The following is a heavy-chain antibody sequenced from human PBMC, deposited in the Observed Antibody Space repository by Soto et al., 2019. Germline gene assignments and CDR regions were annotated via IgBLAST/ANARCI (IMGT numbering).Heavy chain of an antibody. CDR2: IDSSGEK. Sequence: QVTLKETGPVLVKPTETLTLRCTVSGLSITNSAMGVSWIRQPPGKALKWLAHIDSSGEKSDKPFLKSRITVSNDTTRSQIVLIMANMVPADTATYYCARRHLAVAVSHWFDTWGQGIMVTVSS. V-gene: IGHV2-26*01. J-gene: IGHJ5*02. D-gene: IGHD3-16*01. CDR3: ARRHLAVAVSHWFDT. CDR1: GLSITNSAMG.